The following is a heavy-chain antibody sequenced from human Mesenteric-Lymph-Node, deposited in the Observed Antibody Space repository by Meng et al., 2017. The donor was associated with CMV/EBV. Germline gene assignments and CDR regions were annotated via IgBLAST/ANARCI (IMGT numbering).Heavy chain of an antibody. V-gene: IGHV3-48*04. J-gene: IGHJ4*02. CDR1: GFTFSSFS. Sequence: GGSLRLSCAASGFTFSSFSMNWVRQAPGKGLEWVSYISIINSTIYYADSVKGRFTISRDNAKNSLYLQMNSLRAEDTAVYYCAKRSDVSGFTIKGYFDYWGQGTLVTVSS. CDR3: AKRSDVSGFTIKGYFDY. D-gene: IGHD3-22*01. CDR2: ISIINSTI.